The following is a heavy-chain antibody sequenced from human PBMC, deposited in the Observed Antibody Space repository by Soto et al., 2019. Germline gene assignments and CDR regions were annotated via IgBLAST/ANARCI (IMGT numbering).Heavy chain of an antibody. V-gene: IGHV1-69*13. CDR1: GGTISSYA. D-gene: IGHD1-1*01. CDR3: AKDGWKFWNPFDY. Sequence: SVKVSCKASGGTISSYAISWVRQAPGQGLEWMGGIIPIFGTANYAQKFQGRVTITADESTSTAYMELSSLRSEDTAVYYCAKDGWKFWNPFDYWGQGTLVTVSS. CDR2: IIPIFGTA. J-gene: IGHJ4*02.